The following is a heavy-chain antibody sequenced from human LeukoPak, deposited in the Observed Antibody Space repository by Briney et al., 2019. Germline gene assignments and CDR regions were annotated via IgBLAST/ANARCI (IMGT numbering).Heavy chain of an antibody. J-gene: IGHJ4*02. V-gene: IGHV4-34*01. CDR3: ARGGGYDILTGPYYFDY. D-gene: IGHD3-9*01. Sequence: PSETLSLTCAVYGGSFSGYYWSWIRQPPGKGLEWIGEINHSGSTNYNPSLKSRVTISVNTSKNQFSLKLSSLTAADTAVYYCARGGGYDILTGPYYFDYWGQGTLVTVSS. CDR1: GGSFSGYY. CDR2: INHSGST.